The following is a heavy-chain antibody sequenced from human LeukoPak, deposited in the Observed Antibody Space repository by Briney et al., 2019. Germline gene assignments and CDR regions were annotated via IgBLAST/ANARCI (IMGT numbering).Heavy chain of an antibody. CDR1: GYSISSAYY. CDR3: ARVRVGFVVTITTYYFDS. J-gene: IGHJ4*02. D-gene: IGHD2-21*02. CDR2: ISQTGRT. Sequence: PSETLSLTCAVSGYSISSAYYWGWVRQSPGKGLQWIGGISQTGRTYYNPSLKSRLARSADTSKNQFSLNLTSVTAADTALYYCARVRVGFVVTITTYYFDSWGQGTLVTVSS. V-gene: IGHV4-38-2*01.